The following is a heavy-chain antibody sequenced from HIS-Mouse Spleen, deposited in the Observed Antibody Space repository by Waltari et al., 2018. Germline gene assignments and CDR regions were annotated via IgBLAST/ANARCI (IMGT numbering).Heavy chain of an antibody. J-gene: IGHJ6*02. CDR1: GFNFSRHA. CDR3: ARVSSWGYSYGMDV. CDR2: ISYDGSNK. D-gene: IGHD7-27*01. Sequence: QVQLVEAGGGVVQPGRSLRLSCAASGFNFSRHAMRWVPHAPGKGREWVAVISYDGSNKYYADSVKGRFTISRDNSKNTLYLQMNSLRAEDTAVYYCARVSSWGYSYGMDVWGQGTTVTVSS. V-gene: IGHV3-30-3*01.